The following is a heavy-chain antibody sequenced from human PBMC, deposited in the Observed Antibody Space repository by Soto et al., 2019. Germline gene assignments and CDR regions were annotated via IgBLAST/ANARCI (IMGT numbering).Heavy chain of an antibody. CDR1: GFTFSSYG. CDR3: AKDIHDSSGYYQNRYGMDV. Sequence: PGGSLRLSCAASGFTFSSYGMHWVRQAPGKGLDWVAVISYDGSNKYYADSVKGRFTISRDNSKNTLYLQMNSLRAEDTAVYYCAKDIHDSSGYYQNRYGMDVWGQGTTVTVSS. D-gene: IGHD3-22*01. CDR2: ISYDGSNK. V-gene: IGHV3-30*18. J-gene: IGHJ6*02.